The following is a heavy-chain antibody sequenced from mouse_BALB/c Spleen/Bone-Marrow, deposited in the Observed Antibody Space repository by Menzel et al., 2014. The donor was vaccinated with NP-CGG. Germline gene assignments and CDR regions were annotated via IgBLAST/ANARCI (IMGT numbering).Heavy chain of an antibody. D-gene: IGHD2-4*01. Sequence: VKLQQSGAALVNPWASVKLSCTASGFNIQDTYMPWVKQRPAQGLEWIGRIDPANGNTKYDPKFQGKATITADTSSNTAYLQISSLTAEDTAVYYCATKITDGYCEGWGAGTTGTVAT. J-gene: IGHJ1*01. CDR1: GFNIQDTY. V-gene: IGHV14-3*02. CDR2: IDPANGNT. CDR3: ATKITDGYCEG.